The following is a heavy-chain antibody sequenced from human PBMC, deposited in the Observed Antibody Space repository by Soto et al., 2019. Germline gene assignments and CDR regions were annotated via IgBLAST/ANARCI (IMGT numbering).Heavy chain of an antibody. V-gene: IGHV3-15*01. CDR2: IKSKTDGGTT. CDR3: TTDRGYCSGGSCYSFVRTYYYYYYMDV. J-gene: IGHJ6*03. D-gene: IGHD2-15*01. CDR1: GFTFSNAW. Sequence: EVQLVESGGGLVNPGGSLRLSCSASGFTFSNAWMSWVRQAPGKGLEWVGRIKSKTDGGTTDYAAPVKGRFTISRDDSKNKLYLQMYSLKTEDTAVYYCTTDRGYCSGGSCYSFVRTYYYYYYMDVWGKGTTVTVSS.